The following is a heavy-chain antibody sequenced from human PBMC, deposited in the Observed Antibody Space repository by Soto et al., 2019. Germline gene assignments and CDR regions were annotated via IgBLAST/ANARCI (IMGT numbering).Heavy chain of an antibody. CDR3: ATQRGVSGSGSYYFDLYYFDY. V-gene: IGHV4-59*12. CDR2: IYNIGST. CDR1: GGSISGYY. J-gene: IGHJ4*02. Sequence: SETLSLTCTVSGGSISGYYWSWLRQPPGKGLEWIGYIYNIGSTNYNPSLKSRVTISVDKSKNQFSLKLSSVTAADTAVYYCATQRGVSGSGSYYFDLYYFDYWGQGTLVTVSS. D-gene: IGHD3-10*01.